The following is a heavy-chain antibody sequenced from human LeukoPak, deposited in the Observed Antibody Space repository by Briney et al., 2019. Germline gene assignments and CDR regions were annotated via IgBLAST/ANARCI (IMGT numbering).Heavy chain of an antibody. Sequence: SQTLSLTCTVSGGSISSGGSYWSWIRQHPGKGLEWIGYIYYSGSTSYNPSLKSRVTISVDTSKNQFSLKLSSVTAADTAVYYCARQNADLITMVRGFRSPAYYYYYGMDVWGQGTTVTVSS. V-gene: IGHV4-31*03. CDR3: ARQNADLITMVRGFRSPAYYYYYGMDV. J-gene: IGHJ6*02. CDR2: IYYSGST. CDR1: GGSISSGGSY. D-gene: IGHD3-10*01.